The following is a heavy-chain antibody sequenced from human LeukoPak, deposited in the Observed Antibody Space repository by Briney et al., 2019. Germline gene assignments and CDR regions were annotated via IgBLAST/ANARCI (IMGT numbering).Heavy chain of an antibody. J-gene: IGHJ6*04. Sequence: GGSLRLSCAFSGFTFGNYWMKWVRQAPGKGLEWVASINNDGSGKYSVDSVKDRVTISRDNAKNSLDLQINSLTVEDTAIYYCVRDDGDVWGKGTTVTVSS. CDR2: INNDGSGK. CDR1: GFTFGNYW. CDR3: VRDDGDV. V-gene: IGHV3-7*03.